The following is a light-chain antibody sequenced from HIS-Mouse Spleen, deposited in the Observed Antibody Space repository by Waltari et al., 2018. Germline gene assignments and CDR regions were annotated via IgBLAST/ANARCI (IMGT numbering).Light chain of an antibody. V-gene: IGKV3-15*01. Sequence: EIVMTQSPATLSVSPGERATLSCRASQSVSSNLAWYQQKPGPAPRLLIYGASTRATGIPARFSGSGSGTDFTLTISSLQPEDFATYYCQQSYSTPITFGQGTRLEIK. CDR2: GAS. CDR3: QQSYSTPIT. CDR1: QSVSSN. J-gene: IGKJ5*01.